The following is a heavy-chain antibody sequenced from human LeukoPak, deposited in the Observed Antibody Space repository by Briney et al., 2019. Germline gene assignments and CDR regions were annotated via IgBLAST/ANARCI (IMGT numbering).Heavy chain of an antibody. CDR2: IYYSGST. CDR1: GGSISSSSYY. D-gene: IGHD3-9*01. V-gene: IGHV4-39*07. CDR3: ARAGFLTFDLLLHPHFDY. Sequence: SETLSLTCTVSGGSISSSSYYWGWIRQPPGKGLEWIGSIYYSGSTYYNPSLKSRVTISVDTSKNQFSLKLNSVTPADTAVYYCARAGFLTFDLLLHPHFDYWGQGILVTVSS. J-gene: IGHJ4*02.